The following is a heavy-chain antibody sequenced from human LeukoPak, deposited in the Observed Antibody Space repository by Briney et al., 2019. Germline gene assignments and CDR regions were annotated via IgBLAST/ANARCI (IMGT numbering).Heavy chain of an antibody. CDR2: ISSSSSTI. J-gene: IGHJ4*02. CDR3: ARGKGWNDY. V-gene: IGHV3-48*02. Sequence: GRALRLSCAASGFTFSNYVTHWVRQAPGKGLEWVSYISSSSSTIYYADSVKGRFTISRDNAKNSLYLQMNSLRDEDTAVYYCARGKGWNDYWGQGTLVTVSS. D-gene: IGHD1-1*01. CDR1: GFTFSNYV.